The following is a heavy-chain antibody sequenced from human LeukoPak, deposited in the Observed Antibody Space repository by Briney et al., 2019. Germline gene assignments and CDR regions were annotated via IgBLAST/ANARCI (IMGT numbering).Heavy chain of an antibody. J-gene: IGHJ5*02. CDR1: GGSISRGGYS. Sequence: ETLSLTCAVSGGSISRGGYSWSWIRQPPGKGLEWVSVIYSGGSTYYADSVKGRFTISRDNSKNTLYLQMNSLRAEDTAVYYCARDYYGSNWFDPWGQGTLVTVSS. CDR3: ARDYYGSNWFDP. D-gene: IGHD3-10*01. V-gene: IGHV3-53*01. CDR2: IYSGGST.